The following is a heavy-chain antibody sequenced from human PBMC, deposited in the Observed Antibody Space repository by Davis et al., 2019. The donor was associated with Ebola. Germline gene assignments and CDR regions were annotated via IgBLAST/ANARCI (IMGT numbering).Heavy chain of an antibody. CDR1: GFTFSGSA. CDR2: IKQDGSEK. CDR3: ARDRTAYDFWSGYYNYFDY. J-gene: IGHJ4*02. D-gene: IGHD3-3*01. Sequence: GGSLRLSCAASGFTFSGSAMHCVRQAPGKGLEWVANIKQDGSEKYYVDSVKGRFTISRDNAKNSLYLQMNSLRDEDTAVYYCARDRTAYDFWSGYYNYFDYWGQGTLVTVSS. V-gene: IGHV3-7*03.